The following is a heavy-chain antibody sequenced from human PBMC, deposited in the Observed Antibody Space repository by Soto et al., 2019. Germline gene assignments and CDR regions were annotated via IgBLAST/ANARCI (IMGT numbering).Heavy chain of an antibody. V-gene: IGHV3-33*01. Sequence: GGSLRLSCAASGFTFSSYGMHWVRQAPGKGLEWVAVIWYDGSNKYYADSVKGRFTISRDNSKNTLYLQMNSLRAEDTAVYYCATDGRYRIAAAGFYYYSMDVWGQETTVTVSS. J-gene: IGHJ6*02. CDR3: ATDGRYRIAAAGFYYYSMDV. D-gene: IGHD6-13*01. CDR2: IWYDGSNK. CDR1: GFTFSSYG.